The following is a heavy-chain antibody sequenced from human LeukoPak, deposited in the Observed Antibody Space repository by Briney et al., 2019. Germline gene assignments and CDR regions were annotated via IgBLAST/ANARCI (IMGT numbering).Heavy chain of an antibody. CDR1: GLTVSSNF. D-gene: IGHD5-12*01. Sequence: GGSLRLSCAASGLTVSSNFMSWVRQAPGKGLEWVSVTHSDGRTFYADTVKGRFTVSRDNSNDMLFLQMNSLRAEDTAVYYCARDVGGMATGYFDYWGQGTPVTVSS. J-gene: IGHJ4*02. V-gene: IGHV3-66*02. CDR3: ARDVGGMATGYFDY. CDR2: THSDGRT.